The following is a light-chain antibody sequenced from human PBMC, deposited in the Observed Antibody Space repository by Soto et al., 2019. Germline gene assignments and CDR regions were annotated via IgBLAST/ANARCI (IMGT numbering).Light chain of an antibody. Sequence: QSALTQPPSASGSPGQSVTISCTGTYSDVGGSNYVSWYQQHPGKAPKLVIYEVIQRPSGVPDRFSGSRSGNTASLTVSRLQAEDEADYYCRSNVVGTQLKIFGGGTKLTVL. J-gene: IGLJ2*01. CDR2: EVI. CDR3: RSNVVGTQLKI. CDR1: YSDVGGSNY. V-gene: IGLV2-8*01.